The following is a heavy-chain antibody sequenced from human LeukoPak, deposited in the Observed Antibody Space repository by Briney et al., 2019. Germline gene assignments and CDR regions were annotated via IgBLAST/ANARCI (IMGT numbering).Heavy chain of an antibody. V-gene: IGHV3-48*01. CDR3: ARKNGLDY. CDR2: ISSRSRTI. Sequence: GGSLRLSCAASGFTFSNYSMNWVRQAPGKGLEWVSYISSRSRTIYYADSVKGRFTISRDNAKNSLYLQMNSLRAEDTAVYYCARKNGLDYWGQGTLVTVSS. J-gene: IGHJ4*02. CDR1: GFTFSNYS.